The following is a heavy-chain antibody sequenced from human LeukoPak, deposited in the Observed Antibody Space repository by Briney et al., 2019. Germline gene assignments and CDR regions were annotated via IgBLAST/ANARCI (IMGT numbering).Heavy chain of an antibody. D-gene: IGHD2-2*01. V-gene: IGHV3-30*02. CDR1: GFTFSSYG. J-gene: IGHJ4*02. CDR2: IRYDGGNK. CDR3: AKDAACSSTSCPFDY. Sequence: GGSLRLSCAASGFTFSSYGMHWVRQAPGKGLEWVAFIRYDGGNKYYADSVKGRFTISRDNSKNTLYLQMNSLRAEDTAVYYCAKDAACSSTSCPFDYGGQGTLVTVSS.